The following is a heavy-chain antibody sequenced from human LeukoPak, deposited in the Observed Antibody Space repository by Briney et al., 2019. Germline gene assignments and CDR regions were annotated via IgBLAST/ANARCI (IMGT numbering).Heavy chain of an antibody. CDR2: VDPEDGET. D-gene: IGHD6-13*01. Sequence: ASVKVSCKVSGYTFTDYYMHWVQQAPGKGLEWMGLVDPEDGETIYAEKFQGRVTITADTSTDTAYMELSSLRSEDTAVYYCATGRQQLEYGEYFQHWGQGTLVTVSS. CDR1: GYTFTDYY. CDR3: ATGRQQLEYGEYFQH. V-gene: IGHV1-69-2*01. J-gene: IGHJ1*01.